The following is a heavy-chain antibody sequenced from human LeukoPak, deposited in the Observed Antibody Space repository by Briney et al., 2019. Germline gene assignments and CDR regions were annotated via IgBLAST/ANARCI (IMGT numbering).Heavy chain of an antibody. V-gene: IGHV3-33*01. CDR2: IWYDGSSK. D-gene: IGHD6-13*01. J-gene: IGHJ4*02. CDR1: GFTFSNYG. Sequence: GGSLRLSCAASGFTFSNYGMHWVRQAPGKGLEWVAVIWYDGSSKYSADSVKGRLTISRDNSKNTLYLQMNSLRAEDTAVYYCARAYSSSWLYDYWGQGTLVTVSS. CDR3: ARAYSSSWLYDY.